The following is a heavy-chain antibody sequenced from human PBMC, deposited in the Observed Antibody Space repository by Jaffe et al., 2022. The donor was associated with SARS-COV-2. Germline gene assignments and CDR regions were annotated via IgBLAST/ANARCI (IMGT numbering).Heavy chain of an antibody. Sequence: EVQLVESGGGLIQPGGSLRLSCGASGFSFSTYWMGWVRQAPGKGLEWVANVKQDEGEKYYVDSVKGRFTISRDNAKNSLYLQMNSLRAEDTGIYYCARVNHGWYPYFDCWGLGTLVTVSS. V-gene: IGHV3-7*01. J-gene: IGHJ4*02. CDR2: VKQDEGEK. D-gene: IGHD6-19*01. CDR1: GFSFSTYW. CDR3: ARVNHGWYPYFDC.